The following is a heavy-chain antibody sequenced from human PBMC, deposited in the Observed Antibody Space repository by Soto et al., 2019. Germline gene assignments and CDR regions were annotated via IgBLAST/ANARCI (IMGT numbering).Heavy chain of an antibody. CDR2: ISYDGSNK. Sequence: QVQLVESGGGVVQPGRSLRLSCAASGFTFSSYAMHWVRQAPGKGLEWVAVISYDGSNKYYADSVKGRFTISRDNSKNTRYLQMNSLRAEDTAVYYCARDQDSGSSYYYYGMDVWGQGTTVTVSS. CDR3: ARDQDSGSSYYYYGMDV. J-gene: IGHJ6*02. V-gene: IGHV3-30-3*01. CDR1: GFTFSSYA. D-gene: IGHD1-26*01.